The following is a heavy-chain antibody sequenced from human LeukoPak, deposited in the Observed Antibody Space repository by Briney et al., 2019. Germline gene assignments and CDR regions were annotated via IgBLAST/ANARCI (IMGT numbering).Heavy chain of an antibody. CDR2: IKEDGSEK. J-gene: IGHJ4*02. Sequence: GGSLRLSCVASAFTFSRYWMTWVRQAPGKGLEWVANIKEDGSEKYYVDSVKGRFTISRDNAKNSLYLQMSSLRPEDTAVYYCARGGFTSSWYISRDYWGQGTPVTVSS. V-gene: IGHV3-7*01. CDR3: ARGGFTSSWYISRDY. CDR1: AFTFSRYW. D-gene: IGHD6-13*01.